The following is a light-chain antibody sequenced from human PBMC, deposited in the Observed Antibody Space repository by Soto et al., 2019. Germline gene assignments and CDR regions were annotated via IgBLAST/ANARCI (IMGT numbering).Light chain of an antibody. Sequence: DIQMTQSPSSLSASVGDRVTITCQASQDISNFLNWYQQKPGTAPKLLIYDASNLETGVPSRFSGSGSGTDFTFTISSLQPEDIAKYYCQQYDNLPPFTFGPGTKVDIK. CDR2: DAS. CDR3: QQYDNLPPFT. V-gene: IGKV1-33*01. J-gene: IGKJ3*01. CDR1: QDISNF.